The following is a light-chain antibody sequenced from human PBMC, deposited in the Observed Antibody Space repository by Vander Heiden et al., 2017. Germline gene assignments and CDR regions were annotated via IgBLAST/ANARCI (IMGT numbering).Light chain of an antibody. V-gene: IGKV2-28*01. J-gene: IGKJ2*01. Sequence: DIVMTQSPLSLPVTPGEPASIPCSSTQSLFHSEGHNFCDWYHQKPGQSPRRRIYWGSNRASGVPDRFSGSESGTDCTLKISRVEAEDAGVYYCMQALQTPYTFGQGTKLEIK. CDR1: QSLFHSEGHNF. CDR2: WGS. CDR3: MQALQTPYT.